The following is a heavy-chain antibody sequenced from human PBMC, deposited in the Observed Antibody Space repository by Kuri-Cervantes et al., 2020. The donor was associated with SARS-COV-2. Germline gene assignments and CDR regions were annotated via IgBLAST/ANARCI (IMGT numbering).Heavy chain of an antibody. CDR2: LDHSGKA. CDR3: ARTRMVNTAMAYSGAFDI. Sequence: SETLSLTCAVYGGSLNNFYWSWIRQSPGKGPEWIGELDHSGKANYTPSLKSRVTISVDKSKNQFSLKVTSMTAADTAVYYCARTRMVNTAMAYSGAFDIWGQGTMVTVSS. J-gene: IGHJ3*02. V-gene: IGHV4-34*01. D-gene: IGHD5-18*01. CDR1: GGSLNNFY.